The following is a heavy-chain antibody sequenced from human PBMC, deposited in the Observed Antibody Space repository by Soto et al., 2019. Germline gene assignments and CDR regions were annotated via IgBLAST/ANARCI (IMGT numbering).Heavy chain of an antibody. CDR2: IIPIFGTA. CDR3: ASKHGMGRTVADYSYYSGIDV. J-gene: IGHJ6*02. V-gene: IGHV1-69*01. Sequence: QVQLVQSGAEVKKPGSSVKVSCKASGGTFSSYAISWVRQAPGQALEWMGGIIPIFGTAKYAQKFQGTVTITADDPKSSASMELSRRRSDETAGYSLASKHGMGRTVADYSYYSGIDVWCQGTTVTGSS. CDR1: GGTFSSYA. D-gene: IGHD4-17*01.